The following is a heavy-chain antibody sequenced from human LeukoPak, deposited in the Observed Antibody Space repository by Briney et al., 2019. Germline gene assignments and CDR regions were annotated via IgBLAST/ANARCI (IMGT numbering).Heavy chain of an antibody. Sequence: GSLRLSCAASGFTFSSYAMHWVRQAPGKGLEWVAVISYDGSNKYYADSVKGRFTISRDNSKNTLYLQMNSLRAEDTAVYYCARDLIAARSLGYWGQGTLVTVSS. V-gene: IGHV3-30*01. J-gene: IGHJ4*02. D-gene: IGHD6-6*01. CDR3: ARDLIAARSLGY. CDR1: GFTFSSYA. CDR2: ISYDGSNK.